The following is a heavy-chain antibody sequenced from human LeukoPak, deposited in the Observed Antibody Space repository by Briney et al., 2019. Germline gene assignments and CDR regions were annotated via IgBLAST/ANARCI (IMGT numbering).Heavy chain of an antibody. CDR3: AIQGAYCGGDCYSYFQH. CDR2: ISGSGGST. J-gene: IGHJ1*01. CDR1: GFTFSSYG. Sequence: GGSLRLSCAASGFTFSSYGMSWVRQAPGKGLEWVSAISGSGGSTYYADSVKGRFTISRDNSKNTLYLQMNSLRAEDTAVYYCAIQGAYCGGDCYSYFQHWGQGTLVTVSS. D-gene: IGHD2-21*02. V-gene: IGHV3-23*01.